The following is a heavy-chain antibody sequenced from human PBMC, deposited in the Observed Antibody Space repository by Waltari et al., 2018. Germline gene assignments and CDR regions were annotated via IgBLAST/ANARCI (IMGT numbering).Heavy chain of an antibody. D-gene: IGHD6-6*01. CDR1: GGTFSSYA. V-gene: IGHV1-69*01. J-gene: IGHJ4*02. Sequence: QVQLVQSGHEVKQPGASVKVSCKASGGTFSSYAISWVRQAPGQGLEWMGGIIPIFGTANYAQKFQGRVTITADESTSTAYMELSSLRSEDTAVYYCAKSQYSSSYFDYWGQGTLVTVSS. CDR2: IIPIFGTA. CDR3: AKSQYSSSYFDY.